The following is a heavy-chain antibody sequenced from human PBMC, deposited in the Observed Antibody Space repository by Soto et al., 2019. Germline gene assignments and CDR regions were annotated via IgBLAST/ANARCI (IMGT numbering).Heavy chain of an antibody. V-gene: IGHV1-18*01. Sequence: QAQLVQSGAEVKKPGTSGKVSCKASGYTFYSHSISWVRQAPGQGLEWMGRISADNINTQYAQKLRGRVTMTTDTSTSTVYMEMRYLRSEDTAVYYFARCIQEDYYYGMDVWGQGTTVTVSS. J-gene: IGHJ6*02. CDR2: ISADNINT. D-gene: IGHD5-18*01. CDR3: ARCIQEDYYYGMDV. CDR1: GYTFYSHS.